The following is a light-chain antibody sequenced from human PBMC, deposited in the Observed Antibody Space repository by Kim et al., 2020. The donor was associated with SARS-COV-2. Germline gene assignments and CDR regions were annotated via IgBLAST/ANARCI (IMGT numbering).Light chain of an antibody. V-gene: IGLV1-44*01. CDR1: TANSGDNT. CDR3: GSWDGSMTCLVV. CDR2: DDD. Sequence: RIIISCAASTANSGDNTVSWYQQLPGTAPKLLIYDDDKRPSGVSYRFSGSKSANTASLTISGLQSEDEADYYCGSWDGSMTCLVVFGGGTKVTVL. J-gene: IGLJ2*01.